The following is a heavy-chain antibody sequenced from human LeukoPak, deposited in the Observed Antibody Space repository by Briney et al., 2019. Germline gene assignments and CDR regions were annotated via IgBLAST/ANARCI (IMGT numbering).Heavy chain of an antibody. CDR1: GYTFTGYY. Sequence: ASVKVSCKGSGYTFTGYYMHWVRQAPGQGLEWMGWINPNSGNTGYAQKFQGRVTMTRNTSISTAYMELSSLRSEDTAVYYCATSPNYDILTGYYRSQYFDYWGQGTLVTVSS. J-gene: IGHJ4*02. CDR2: INPNSGNT. D-gene: IGHD3-9*01. CDR3: ATSPNYDILTGYYRSQYFDY. V-gene: IGHV1-8*02.